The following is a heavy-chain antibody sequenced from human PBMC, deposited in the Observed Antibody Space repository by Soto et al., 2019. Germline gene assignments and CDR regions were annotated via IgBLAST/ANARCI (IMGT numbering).Heavy chain of an antibody. CDR2: ISAYNGDT. CDR3: ARVMEQQVTRQDFDY. CDR1: GYTFASYG. V-gene: IGHV1-18*01. Sequence: ASVKVSCKASGYTFASYGVSWVRQAPGQGLEWMGSISAYNGDTKYPQKLQGRVTMTTDTSTSTAYMELRSLRSEDTAVYYCARVMEQQVTRQDFDYWGQGTLVTVYS. D-gene: IGHD2-21*02. J-gene: IGHJ4*02.